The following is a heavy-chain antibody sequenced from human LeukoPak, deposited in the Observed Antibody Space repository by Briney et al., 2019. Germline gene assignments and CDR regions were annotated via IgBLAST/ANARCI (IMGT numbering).Heavy chain of an antibody. CDR2: IIPIFGTA. D-gene: IGHD6-19*01. V-gene: IGHV1-69*01. CDR3: ARVLGSGWYPNPKYYFDY. J-gene: IGHJ4*02. Sequence: ASVKVSCKASGGTFSSYAISWVRQAPGQGLEWMGGIIPIFGTANYAQKFQGRVTITADESTSTVYMELSSLRSEDTAVYYCARVLGSGWYPNPKYYFDYWGQGTLVTVSS. CDR1: GGTFSSYA.